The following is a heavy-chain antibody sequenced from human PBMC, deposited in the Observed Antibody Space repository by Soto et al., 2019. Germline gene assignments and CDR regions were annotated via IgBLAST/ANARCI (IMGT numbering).Heavy chain of an antibody. CDR3: AREASRYYDFWSGYSWFDP. V-gene: IGHV3-30-3*01. Sequence: PVGSLRLSCAASGFTFSSYAMHWVRQAPGKGLEWVAVISYDGSNKYYADSVKGRFTISRDNSKNTLYLQMNSLRAEDTAVYYCAREASRYYDFWSGYSWFDPWGQGTLVTVSS. J-gene: IGHJ5*02. CDR2: ISYDGSNK. D-gene: IGHD3-3*01. CDR1: GFTFSSYA.